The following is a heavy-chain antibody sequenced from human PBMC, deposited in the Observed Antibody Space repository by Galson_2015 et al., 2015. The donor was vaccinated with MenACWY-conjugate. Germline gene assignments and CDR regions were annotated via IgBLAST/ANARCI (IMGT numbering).Heavy chain of an antibody. J-gene: IGHJ6*02. CDR3: ARHPPGGRGMDV. Sequence: QSGAEVKKPGESLTISCKGSGYSFTNYWIGWVRQMPGRGLEWMGLIDPHNSNTRYSPSFQGQVTISADESISTAFLQWSSLKASDTAMYYCARHPPGGRGMDVWGQGTTVTVSS. V-gene: IGHV5-51*01. D-gene: IGHD1-26*01. CDR1: GYSFTNYW. CDR2: IDPHNSNT.